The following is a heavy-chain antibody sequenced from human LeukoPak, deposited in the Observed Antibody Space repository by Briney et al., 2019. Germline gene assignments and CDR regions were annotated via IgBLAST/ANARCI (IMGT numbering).Heavy chain of an antibody. V-gene: IGHV1-69*13. CDR3: ARGPVVGANQH. J-gene: IGHJ1*01. D-gene: IGHD1-26*01. CDR1: GGTFSSYA. CDR2: IIPIFGTA. Sequence: ALVKVSCKAAGGTFSSYAINWVRQAPGQGLEWMGGIIPIFGTANYAQKFQGRVTITADESTSTAYMELSSLRSEDTAVYYCARGPVVGANQHWGQGTLVTVSS.